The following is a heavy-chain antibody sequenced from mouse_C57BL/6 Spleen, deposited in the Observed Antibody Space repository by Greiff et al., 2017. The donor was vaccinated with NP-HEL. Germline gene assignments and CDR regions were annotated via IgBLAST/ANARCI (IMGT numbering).Heavy chain of an antibody. V-gene: IGHV1-64*01. Sequence: QVQLQQPGAELVKPGASVKLSCKASGYTFTSYWMHWVKQRPGQGLEWIGMIHPHSGSTNYNEKFKSKATLTVDKSSSTAYMQLSSLTSEDSAVYYCARYSPYWYFDVWGTGTTVTVSS. J-gene: IGHJ1*03. CDR1: GYTFTSYW. CDR2: IHPHSGST. D-gene: IGHD2-12*01. CDR3: ARYSPYWYFDV.